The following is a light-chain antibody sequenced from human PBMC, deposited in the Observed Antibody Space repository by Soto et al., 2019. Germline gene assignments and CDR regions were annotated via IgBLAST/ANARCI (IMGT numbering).Light chain of an antibody. CDR1: QGIGNN. V-gene: IGKV1-17*01. Sequence: DIQMTQSPSSLSASVGDRVTITCRASQGIGNNLGWFQQKVGRAPKRLIYAASSLEGGVPLRFSSRGSGTEFTLTISGLQPEDFATYYCLQHHTYPYTFGQGTKLEIK. J-gene: IGKJ2*01. CDR2: AAS. CDR3: LQHHTYPYT.